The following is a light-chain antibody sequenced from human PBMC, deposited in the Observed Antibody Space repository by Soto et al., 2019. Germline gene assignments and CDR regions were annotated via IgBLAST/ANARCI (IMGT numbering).Light chain of an antibody. CDR2: GAS. CDR3: QQYNDRLRT. CDR1: QFVSTN. Sequence: ELVMTQSPATLSVSPGEGATLSCRASQFVSTNLAWYQQRPGQAPRLLIYGASTRAIGVPARFSGSGSGTEFTLTISSLQSEDFAVYYCQQYNDRLRTFGQGTKVDI. V-gene: IGKV3-15*01. J-gene: IGKJ1*01.